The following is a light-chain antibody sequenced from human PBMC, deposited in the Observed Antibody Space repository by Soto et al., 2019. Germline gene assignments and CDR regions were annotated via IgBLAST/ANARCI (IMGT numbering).Light chain of an antibody. CDR2: EVS. CDR1: SSDVGGYNY. J-gene: IGLJ2*01. V-gene: IGLV2-14*01. CDR3: QSYENRLSGAYLV. Sequence: QSALTQPASVSGSPGQSITISCTGTSSDVGGYNYVSWYQQHPGTAPKLMIYEVSNRPSGVSDRFSGSRSGNTASLTISGLQAEDESDYYCQSYENRLSGAYLVLGGGTKLTVL.